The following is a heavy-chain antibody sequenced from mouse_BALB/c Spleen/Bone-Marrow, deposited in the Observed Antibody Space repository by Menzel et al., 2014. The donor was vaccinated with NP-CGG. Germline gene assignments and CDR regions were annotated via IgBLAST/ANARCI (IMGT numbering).Heavy chain of an antibody. CDR3: AREFRG. CDR2: MNPSSGNT. CDR1: GYTFTSYT. Sequence: QVQLQQSAAELARPGASVKLSCKASGYTFTSYTMHWVKQRPGQGLEWIGYMNPSSGNTAYYQKFKDKTTLTADKSSSTAYMQLSSLTSEDSAVYYCAREFRGWGQGTLVTVSA. J-gene: IGHJ3*01. V-gene: IGHV1-4*02.